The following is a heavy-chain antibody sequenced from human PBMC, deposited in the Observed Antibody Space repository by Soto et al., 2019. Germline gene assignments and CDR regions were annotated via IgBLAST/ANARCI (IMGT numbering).Heavy chain of an antibody. CDR3: ARGPPIVGNTTPLDS. CDR2: IYHAGST. J-gene: IGHJ4*02. Sequence: SETLSLTCSVSGGSITKSNWWTWVRLPPAKGLEWIGDIYHAGSTKYNPSLERRVTISVDTSKNQFALTLTSVTAADTAVYFCARGPPIVGNTTPLDSWGRGTLVTVSS. CDR1: GGSITKSNW. D-gene: IGHD1-26*01. V-gene: IGHV4-4*02.